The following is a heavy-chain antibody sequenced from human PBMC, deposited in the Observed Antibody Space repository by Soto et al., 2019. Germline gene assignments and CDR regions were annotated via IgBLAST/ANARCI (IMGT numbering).Heavy chain of an antibody. Sequence: QVQLVQSGAEVKKPGSSVKVSCKASGGTFSTYSVSWVRQAPGQGLEWMGGIIPMFGSTKYAQTFQDRVTVTVLQSTSTGYMELSSLRSDDTAVYYCARSQRGEFQLLYAFDIWGQGTKVTGSS. J-gene: IGHJ3*02. D-gene: IGHD1-26*01. CDR1: GGTFSTYS. CDR2: IIPMFGST. CDR3: ARSQRGEFQLLYAFDI. V-gene: IGHV1-69*01.